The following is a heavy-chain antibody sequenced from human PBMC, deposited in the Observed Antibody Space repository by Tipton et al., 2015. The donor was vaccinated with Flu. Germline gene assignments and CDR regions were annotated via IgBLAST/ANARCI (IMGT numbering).Heavy chain of an antibody. J-gene: IGHJ4*02. CDR1: GFTFSSFG. D-gene: IGHD3-10*01. CDR3: AKGTPASCSDYRCYFFDH. V-gene: IGHV3-23*01. CDR2: VSGGGGIT. Sequence: SLRLSCAASGFTFSSFGMAWVRQAPGKGLERVSGVSGGGGITYYSEPVKGRFTISRDNSKSTMYLQMNSLRAADTAVYYCAKGTPASCSDYRCYFFDHWGQGSLVTVSS.